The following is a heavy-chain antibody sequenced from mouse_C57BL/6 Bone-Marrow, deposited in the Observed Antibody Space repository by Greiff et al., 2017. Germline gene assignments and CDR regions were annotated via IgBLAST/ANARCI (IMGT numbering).Heavy chain of an antibody. J-gene: IGHJ2*01. CDR3: ARRLFFDY. CDR2: IDPSDSYT. V-gene: IGHV1-69*01. CDR1: GYTFTSYW. Sequence: QVQLQQSGPELVKPGASVKISCKASGYTFTSYWMHWVKQRPGQGLEWIGEIDPSDSYTNYNQKFKGKSTLTVDKSSSTAYMQLSSLTSEDSAVYYCARRLFFDYWGQGTTLTVSS. D-gene: IGHD3-2*02.